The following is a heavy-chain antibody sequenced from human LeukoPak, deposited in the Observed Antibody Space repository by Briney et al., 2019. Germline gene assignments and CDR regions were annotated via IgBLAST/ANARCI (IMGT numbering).Heavy chain of an antibody. V-gene: IGHV3-49*04. Sequence: GGSLRLSCTASGFPFCDYAMSWVRQAPGKGLEWVAFIRSKDFGGTTNYAGTVKGRFTISRDDSKSIAYLQMNSLKTEDTAVYYCSRETIQVWSRSSSYYMAVWGEGTTVTVSS. J-gene: IGHJ6*03. CDR2: IRSKDFGGTT. CDR3: SRETIQVWSRSSSYYMAV. CDR1: GFPFCDYA. D-gene: IGHD5-18*01.